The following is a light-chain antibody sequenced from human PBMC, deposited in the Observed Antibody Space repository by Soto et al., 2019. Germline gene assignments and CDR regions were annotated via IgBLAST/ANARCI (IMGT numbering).Light chain of an antibody. J-gene: IGLJ3*02. CDR1: SGNSTYA. CDR2: INYDGTH. CDR3: QSLGTGIQV. V-gene: IGLV4-69*01. Sequence: QLVLTQSPSASASLGASVKLTCTLSSGNSTYAIAWHQQQSEKGPRFLMKINYDGTHSKGDGFFDRFSGSSSGAERHLTISSLQSEDEADYYCQSLGTGIQVFGGGTQLTVL.